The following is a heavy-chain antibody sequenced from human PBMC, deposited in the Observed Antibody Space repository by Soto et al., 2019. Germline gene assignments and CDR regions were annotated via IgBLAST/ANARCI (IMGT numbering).Heavy chain of an antibody. D-gene: IGHD6-13*01. J-gene: IGHJ4*02. CDR2: IVPIFGRA. CDR3: ARGRDGSSYYFDN. V-gene: IGHV1-69*01. Sequence: QVQLVQSGAEVKKPGSSVKVSCKASGGTFSSDVISWVRQAPGQGLEWMGGIVPIFGRADYAQKFQGRVTITADESTSTAYMELSSLRSEDTAVYYCARGRDGSSYYFDNWGQGTLVTVSS. CDR1: GGTFSSDV.